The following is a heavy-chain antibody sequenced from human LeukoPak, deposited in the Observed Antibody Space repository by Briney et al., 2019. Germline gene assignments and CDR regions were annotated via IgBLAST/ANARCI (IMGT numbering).Heavy chain of an antibody. CDR3: ARVRPHYDILTGYYLPYYYYMDV. D-gene: IGHD3-9*01. J-gene: IGHJ6*03. CDR2: IYTSGST. Sequence: SETLSLTCTVSGGSISSYYWGWIRQPAGKGLEWIGRIYTSGSTNYNPSLKSRVTMSVDTSKNQFSLKLSSVTAADTAVYYCARVRPHYDILTGYYLPYYYYMDVWGKGTTVTVSS. V-gene: IGHV4-4*07. CDR1: GGSISSYY.